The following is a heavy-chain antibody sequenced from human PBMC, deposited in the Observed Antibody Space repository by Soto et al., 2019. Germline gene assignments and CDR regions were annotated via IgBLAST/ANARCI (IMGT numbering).Heavy chain of an antibody. Sequence: EVQLVEYGGGLVQPGRSLRLSCAASGLTFDDYAMHWVRQGPGKGLEWVSSISWNSGNLGYADSVKGRCTISRDNAKNSLYLQMNSLRGEDTALYYFAKGASTTVFAFNDYWGQGTLVTVSS. CDR1: GLTFDDYA. V-gene: IGHV3-9*01. CDR3: AKGASTTVFAFNDY. D-gene: IGHD4-17*01. J-gene: IGHJ4*02. CDR2: ISWNSGNL.